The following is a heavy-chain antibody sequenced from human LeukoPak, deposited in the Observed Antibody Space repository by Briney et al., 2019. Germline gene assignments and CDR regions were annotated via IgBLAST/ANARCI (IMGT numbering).Heavy chain of an antibody. CDR2: ISYDGSNK. J-gene: IGHJ4*02. CDR1: GISFSYYA. V-gene: IGHV3-30-3*01. D-gene: IGHD5-24*01. CDR3: ASRRDGYNYPPDY. Sequence: GGSLRLSCAACGISFSYYAMHWVRQAPGKGLEWVAVISYDGSNKFYADSVKGRFTISRDNSKNTLYLQMNSLRAEDTAVYYCASRRDGYNYPPDYWGQGTLVTVSS.